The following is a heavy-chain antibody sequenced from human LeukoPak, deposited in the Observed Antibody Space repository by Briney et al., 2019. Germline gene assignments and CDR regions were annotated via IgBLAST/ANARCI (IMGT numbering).Heavy chain of an antibody. CDR2: IYSGGNT. CDR1: GFTFSSSA. CDR3: ARRAGEYSHPYDY. V-gene: IGHV3-23*05. J-gene: IGHJ4*02. Sequence: QSGGSLRLSCAASGFTFSSSAMSWVRQAPGKGLEWVSFIYSGGNTHYSDSVKGRFTISRDNSKNTLYLQMNSLRAEDTAVYYCARRAGEYSHPYDYWGQGTLVTVSS. D-gene: IGHD4-17*01.